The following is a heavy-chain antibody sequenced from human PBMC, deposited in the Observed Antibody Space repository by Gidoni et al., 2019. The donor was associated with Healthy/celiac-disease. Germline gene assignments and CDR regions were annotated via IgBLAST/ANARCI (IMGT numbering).Heavy chain of an antibody. V-gene: IGHV3-23*01. CDR3: AKDSSGWSSAYYYYYMDV. D-gene: IGHD6-19*01. CDR1: GFTFSSYA. CDR2: ISGRGGST. Sequence: EVQLLESGGGLVQPGGSLRLSCAASGFTFSSYAMSWVRQAPGKGLEGVPAISGRGGSTYYADSVKGRFTIARDNSKNTLYLQMNSLRAEDTAVYYCAKDSSGWSSAYYYYYMDVWGKGTTVTVSS. J-gene: IGHJ6*03.